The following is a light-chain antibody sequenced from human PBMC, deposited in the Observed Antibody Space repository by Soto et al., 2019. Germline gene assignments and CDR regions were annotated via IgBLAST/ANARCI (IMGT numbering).Light chain of an antibody. J-gene: IGKJ5*01. CDR1: QDITNY. V-gene: IGKV1-33*01. Sequence: DIQMTQSPSSLFASVGDRVNITCQASQDITNYLNWYQQKPGRAPRLLLYDASSLETGVPSRFSGSGSGTDFTLTISSLQPEDVATYYCQHYDHLPITFGQGTRLEIK. CDR2: DAS. CDR3: QHYDHLPIT.